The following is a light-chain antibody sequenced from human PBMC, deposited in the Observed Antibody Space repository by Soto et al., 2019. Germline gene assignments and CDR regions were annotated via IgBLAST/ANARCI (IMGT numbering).Light chain of an antibody. CDR2: KVS. J-gene: IGKJ1*01. CDR3: QQYNSYSRT. V-gene: IGKV1-5*03. Sequence: DIQMTQSPSTLSASVGDRVSITCRASQSISPWLAWYQQKPGKAPKLLIYKVSSLKTGVPSRFSGSGSGTDFTLNIRSLQPDDFATYYCQQYNSYSRTFGQGTKVDIK. CDR1: QSISPW.